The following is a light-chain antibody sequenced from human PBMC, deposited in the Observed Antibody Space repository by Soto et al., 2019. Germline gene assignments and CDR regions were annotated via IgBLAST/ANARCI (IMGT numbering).Light chain of an antibody. J-gene: IGKJ2*01. CDR2: DAS. V-gene: IGKV3-11*01. Sequence: EIVLTQSPATLSLSPGERATLSCRASQSVSSYLAWYQQKPGQAPRLLIYDASNRATGIPARFSGSGSGTDFTLTINRLEPEDFAVYYCQQYGNFPYTFGQGTKVDIK. CDR3: QQYGNFPYT. CDR1: QSVSSY.